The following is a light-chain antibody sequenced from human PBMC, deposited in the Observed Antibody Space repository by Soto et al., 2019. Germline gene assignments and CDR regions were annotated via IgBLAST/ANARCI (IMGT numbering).Light chain of an antibody. CDR3: CSYAGRSSWV. Sequence: QSALTQPASVSGSPGQSITISCTGTSSDVGGYNLVSWYQQHPGKAPKLMIYEGSKRPSGVSNRFSGSKSGNTASLTISGLQAEDEADYYCCSYAGRSSWVFGGGTKVTVL. J-gene: IGLJ3*02. V-gene: IGLV2-23*01. CDR2: EGS. CDR1: SSDVGGYNL.